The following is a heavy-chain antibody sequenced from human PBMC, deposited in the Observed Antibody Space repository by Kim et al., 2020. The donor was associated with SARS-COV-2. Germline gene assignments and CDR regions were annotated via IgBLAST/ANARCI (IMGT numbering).Heavy chain of an antibody. Sequence: SETLSLTCTVSGGSISSYYWSWIRQPPGKGLEWIGYIYYSGSTNYNPSLKSRVTISVDTSKNQFSLKLSSVTAADTAVYYCARGGRYFDWLFPLDYWGQGTLVTVSS. CDR1: GGSISSYY. CDR3: ARGGRYFDWLFPLDY. V-gene: IGHV4-59*01. CDR2: IYYSGST. J-gene: IGHJ4*02. D-gene: IGHD3-9*01.